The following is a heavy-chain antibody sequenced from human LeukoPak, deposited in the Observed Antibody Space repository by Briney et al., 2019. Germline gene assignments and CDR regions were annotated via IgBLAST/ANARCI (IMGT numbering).Heavy chain of an antibody. J-gene: IGHJ3*02. CDR3: ARDDGVVAVPDAFDI. CDR2: IIPILGIA. V-gene: IGHV1-69*04. D-gene: IGHD2-15*01. Sequence: SVKVSGKASGGTFSSYAISWVRQAPGQGLEWMGRIIPILGIANYAQKFQGRVTITADKSTSTAYMELSSLRSEDTAVYYCARDDGVVAVPDAFDIWGQGTMVTVSS. CDR1: GGTFSSYA.